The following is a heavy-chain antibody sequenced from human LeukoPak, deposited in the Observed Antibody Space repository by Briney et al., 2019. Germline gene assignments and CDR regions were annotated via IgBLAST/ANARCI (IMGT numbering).Heavy chain of an antibody. CDR2: IYDSGDT. CDR3: ARGEVYYSYGMDV. V-gene: IGHV4-4*02. CDR1: DASISSSNW. J-gene: IGHJ6*02. Sequence: PSETLSLTCAVSDASISSSNWWSWVRQPPGKGLEWIGEIYDSGDTNYNPSLESRVTISRDKSKNQMSLKVRFVTAADTAVYYCARGEVYYSYGMDVWGQGTTVTVSS.